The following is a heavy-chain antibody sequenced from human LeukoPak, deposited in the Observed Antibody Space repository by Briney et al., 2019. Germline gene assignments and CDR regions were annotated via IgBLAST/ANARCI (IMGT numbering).Heavy chain of an antibody. D-gene: IGHD6-6*01. CDR3: AKMKIAARPYYFDY. V-gene: IGHV3-23*01. CDR1: GFTFSSYA. Sequence: PGGSLRLSCAASGFTFSSYAMSWVRQAPGKGLEWVSTISGSGGSTYYADSVKGRSTISRDNSKNTLYLQMNSLRAEDTAVYYCAKMKIAARPYYFDYWGQGTLVTVSS. CDR2: ISGSGGST. J-gene: IGHJ4*02.